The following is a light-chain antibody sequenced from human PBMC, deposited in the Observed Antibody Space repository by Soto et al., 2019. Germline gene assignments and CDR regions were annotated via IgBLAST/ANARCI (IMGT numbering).Light chain of an antibody. CDR3: QYYDSSLSGLV. Sequence: QSVLTQPPSVSGAPGQRVTISCTGSSSNIGAGYDVHWYQQLPGTAPNLLIYGNSNRPSGVPDRFSGSKSGTSASLAITGLQAEDEADYYCQYYDSSLSGLVFGTGTKLTVL. CDR2: GNS. CDR1: SSNIGAGYD. V-gene: IGLV1-40*01. J-gene: IGLJ1*01.